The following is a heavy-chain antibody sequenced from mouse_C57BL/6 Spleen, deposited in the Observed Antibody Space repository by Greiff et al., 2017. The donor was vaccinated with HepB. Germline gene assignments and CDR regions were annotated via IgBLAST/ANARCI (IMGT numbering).Heavy chain of an antibody. CDR3: ATRGGHIYAMDY. J-gene: IGHJ4*01. CDR1: GYTFTSYW. CDR2: IDPSDSYT. V-gene: IGHV1-69*01. Sequence: QVQLQQPGAELVMPGASVKLSCKASGYTFTSYWMHWVKQRPGQGLEWIGEIDPSDSYTNYNQKFKGKSTLTVDKSSSTAYMQLSSLTSEDSAVYYCATRGGHIYAMDYWGQGTSVTVSS.